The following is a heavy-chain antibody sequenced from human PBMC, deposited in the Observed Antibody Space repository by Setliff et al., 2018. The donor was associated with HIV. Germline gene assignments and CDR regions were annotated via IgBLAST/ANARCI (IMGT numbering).Heavy chain of an antibody. CDR1: GYTLTEVS. J-gene: IGHJ4*02. D-gene: IGHD2-21*01. V-gene: IGHV1-24*01. Sequence: GASVKVSCKVSGYTLTEVSIHWVRQAPGKGLEWMGGFDPEDDETVYAQKFQGRVTMTEDTSTDTAYMELSSLTSDDTATYFCATDQLLIFRTYSDYWGQGTLVTVSS. CDR3: ATDQLLIFRTYSDY. CDR2: FDPEDDET.